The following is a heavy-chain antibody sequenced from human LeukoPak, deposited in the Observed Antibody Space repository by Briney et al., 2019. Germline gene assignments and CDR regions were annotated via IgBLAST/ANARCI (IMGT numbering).Heavy chain of an antibody. J-gene: IGHJ4*02. D-gene: IGHD3-3*01. V-gene: IGHV4-39*02. CDR2: IYYSGST. CDR1: GGSISSSSYY. Sequence: KPSETLSLTCTVSGGSISSSSYYWGWIRQPPGKGLEWIGSIYYSGSTYYNPSLKSRVTISVDTSKNQFSLKLSSVTAADTAVYYCARDRLYYDFWSGYYTRDWYFDYWGQGTLVTVSS. CDR3: ARDRLYYDFWSGYYTRDWYFDY.